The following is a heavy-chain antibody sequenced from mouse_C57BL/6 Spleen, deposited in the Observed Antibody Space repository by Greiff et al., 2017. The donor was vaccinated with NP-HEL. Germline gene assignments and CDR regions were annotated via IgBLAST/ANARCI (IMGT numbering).Heavy chain of an antibody. V-gene: IGHV14-4*01. CDR3: TTFGDGKWDCEAMDY. CDR2: IDPENGDT. D-gene: IGHD1-3*01. Sequence: VQLQQSGAELVRPGASVKLSCTASGFNIKDDYMHWVKQRPEQGLEWIGWIDPENGDTEYASKFQGKATITADTPSNTASLQLSSLTSEDTAVYYCTTFGDGKWDCEAMDYWGQGTSVTVSS. CDR1: GFNIKDDY. J-gene: IGHJ4*01.